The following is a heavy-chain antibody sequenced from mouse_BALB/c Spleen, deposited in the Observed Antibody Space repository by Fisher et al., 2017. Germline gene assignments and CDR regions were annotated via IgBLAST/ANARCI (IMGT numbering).Heavy chain of an antibody. Sequence: KFKGKATLTVDKSSSTAYMQLSSLTSEDSAVYYCARDSSGYVGYAMDYWGQGTSVTVSS. D-gene: IGHD3-2*01. CDR3: ARDSSGYVGYAMDY. J-gene: IGHJ4*01. V-gene: IGHV1-64*01.